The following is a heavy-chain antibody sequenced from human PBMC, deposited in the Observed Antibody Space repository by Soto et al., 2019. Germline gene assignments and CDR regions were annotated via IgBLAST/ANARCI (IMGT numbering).Heavy chain of an antibody. CDR3: ARGSRADPHMDV. Sequence: PGGSLRLSCAASGFTFSSYDMHWVRQATGKGLEWVSAIGTAGDTYYPGSVKGRFTISRENAKNSLYLQMNSLRAGDTAVYYCARGSRADPHMDVWGQGTTVTVSS. CDR1: GFTFSSYD. V-gene: IGHV3-13*04. CDR2: IGTAGDT. J-gene: IGHJ6*02.